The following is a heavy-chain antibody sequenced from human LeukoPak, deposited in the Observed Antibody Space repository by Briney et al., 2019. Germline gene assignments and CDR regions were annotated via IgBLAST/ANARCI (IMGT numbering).Heavy chain of an antibody. CDR3: ARGGRGIVVVPAAHEDD. J-gene: IGHJ4*02. CDR2: INSSSSYI. D-gene: IGHD2-2*01. CDR1: GFTFSSYS. V-gene: IGHV3-21*01. Sequence: PGGSLRLSCAASGFTFSSYSMNWVRQAPGKGLEWVSSINSSSSYIYYADSVKGRFTISRDNAKNSLYLQMNSLRAEDTAVYYCARGGRGIVVVPAAHEDDWGQGTLVTVSS.